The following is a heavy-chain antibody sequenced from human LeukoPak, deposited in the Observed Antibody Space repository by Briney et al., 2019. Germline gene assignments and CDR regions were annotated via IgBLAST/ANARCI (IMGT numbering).Heavy chain of an antibody. Sequence: GGSLRLSCAASGFTFSSYAMSWVRQAPGKGLEWVSGTSGSGGSTYYADSVKGRFTISRDNSKNTLYLQMNSLRAEDTAVYYCAKLASYYYGSGSYYGINVWGQGTTVTVSS. V-gene: IGHV3-23*01. CDR2: TSGSGGST. D-gene: IGHD3-10*01. CDR1: GFTFSSYA. CDR3: AKLASYYYGSGSYYGINV. J-gene: IGHJ6*02.